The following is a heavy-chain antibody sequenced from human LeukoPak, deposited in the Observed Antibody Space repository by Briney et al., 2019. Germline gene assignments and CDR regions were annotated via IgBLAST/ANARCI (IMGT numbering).Heavy chain of an antibody. V-gene: IGHV3-21*01. D-gene: IGHD5-24*01. CDR2: ISSSSSYI. J-gene: IGHJ3*02. CDR3: ARVARDGYRKDDAFDI. Sequence: GGGLRLSRAASGFTFSSYSMNWVRQAPGEGLEWVLSISSSSSYIYYADSVKGRFTISRDNAKNSLYLQMNSLRAEETAVYYCARVARDGYRKDDAFDIWGQGTMVTVSS. CDR1: GFTFSSYS.